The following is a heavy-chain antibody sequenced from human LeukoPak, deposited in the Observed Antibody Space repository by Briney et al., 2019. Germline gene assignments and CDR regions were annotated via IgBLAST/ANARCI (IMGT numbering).Heavy chain of an antibody. V-gene: IGHV1-2*06. CDR1: GYTFSDYY. CDR2: IGPNSGVT. D-gene: IGHD3-3*01. J-gene: IGHJ4*02. Sequence: ASVKASCKASGYTFSDYYIHWVRQAPGQGLEWMGRIGPNSGVTNSAQKFRARVTMTRDTSINTAYMELSSLRSDDTAVYFCARDQARTTTWFLYMNYWGQGTLVTVSS. CDR3: ARDQARTTTWFLYMNY.